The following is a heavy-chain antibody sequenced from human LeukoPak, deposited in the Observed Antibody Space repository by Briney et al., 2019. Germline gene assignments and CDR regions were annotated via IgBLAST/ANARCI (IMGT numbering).Heavy chain of an antibody. D-gene: IGHD2-2*02. CDR3: AREGVTAAIVPHADYYYYYYMDV. J-gene: IGHJ6*03. V-gene: IGHV1-8*01. CDR2: MNPNSGNT. Sequence: ASVKVSCKASGYTFTSYDINWVRQATGQGLEWMGWMNPNSGNTGYAQKFQGRVTMTRNTSISTAYMELSSLRSEDTAVYYCAREGVTAAIVPHADYYYYYYMDVRGKGTTVTVSS. CDR1: GYTFTSYD.